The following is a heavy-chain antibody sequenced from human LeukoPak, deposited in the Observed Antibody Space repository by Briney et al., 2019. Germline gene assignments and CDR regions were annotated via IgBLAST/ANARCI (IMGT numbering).Heavy chain of an antibody. CDR3: ADYRKPQGLDY. CDR2: IDASGSDT. J-gene: IGHJ4*02. CDR1: EFPFNIYA. Sequence: PGGSLRLSCAVSEFPFNIYAMTWVRQAPGQGLEWVSAIDASGSDTYYTDSVKGRFTISGDNSMNTVYLQMDSLRAEDTAIYYCADYRKPQGLDYWGQGTLVTVSS. V-gene: IGHV3-23*05. D-gene: IGHD1-14*01.